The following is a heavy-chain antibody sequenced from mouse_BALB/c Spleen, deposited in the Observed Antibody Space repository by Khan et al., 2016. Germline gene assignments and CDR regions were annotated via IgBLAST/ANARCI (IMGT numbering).Heavy chain of an antibody. J-gene: IGHJ4*01. V-gene: IGHV9-3*02. CDR2: INSNTGEP. Sequence: QVQLQQPGPELKKPGETVKISCKASGYTFTNYGMNWVKQAPGKGLKWMGWINSNTGEPTYAEEFKGRFAFSLETSASTAYLQINNLKNEDPATYFCARTGDYPYYAMDYWGQGTSVTVSS. CDR3: ARTGDYPYYAMDY. CDR1: GYTFTNYG. D-gene: IGHD2-13*01.